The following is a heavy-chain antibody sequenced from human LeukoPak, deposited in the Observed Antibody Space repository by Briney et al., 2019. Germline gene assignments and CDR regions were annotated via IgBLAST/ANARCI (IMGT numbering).Heavy chain of an antibody. CDR2: ISWNSGRR. CDR1: GFMFDDNA. D-gene: IGHD3-22*01. Sequence: GGSLRLSCAASGFMFDDNAMHWVRQAPGKGLEWVSGISWNSGRRGYADSVKGRFTISRDNAKNSLYLQMNSLRAEDTALYYRAKWTSYYYDSSGYFDYWGQGTLVTVSS. CDR3: AKWTSYYYDSSGYFDY. V-gene: IGHV3-9*01. J-gene: IGHJ4*02.